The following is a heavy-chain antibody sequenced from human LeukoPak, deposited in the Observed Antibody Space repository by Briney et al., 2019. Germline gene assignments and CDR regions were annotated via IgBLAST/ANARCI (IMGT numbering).Heavy chain of an antibody. CDR1: GYSFTSYW. CDR2: IYPGDSDT. J-gene: IGHJ6*02. CDR3: ARLTMVRGVMYYGMDV. D-gene: IGHD3-10*01. V-gene: IGHV5-51*01. Sequence: GESLKLSCQGSGYSFTSYWLGWVRQMPGKGLEWKGIIYPGDSDTRYSPSFQGQVTISADKSISTAYLQWSSLKASDTAMYYCARLTMVRGVMYYGMDVWGQGTTVTVSS.